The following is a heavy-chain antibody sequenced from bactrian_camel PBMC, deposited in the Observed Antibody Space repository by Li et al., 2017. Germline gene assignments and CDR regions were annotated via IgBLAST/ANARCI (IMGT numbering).Heavy chain of an antibody. CDR1: GLTFDDVD. V-gene: IGHV3S55*01. Sequence: HVQLVESGGGSVQAGESLRLSCTASGLTFDDVDMGWYRQAPGRKCELVSIFHLDGRTYYSNSVKDRFTISQGNAKNKVVLQMNSLKPEDTAVYYCAAEGARFVHAGRLCPDPAGYWGRGTQVTVS. CDR2: FHLDGRT. D-gene: IGHD2*01. J-gene: IGHJ6*01. CDR3: AAEGARFVHAGRLCPDPAGY.